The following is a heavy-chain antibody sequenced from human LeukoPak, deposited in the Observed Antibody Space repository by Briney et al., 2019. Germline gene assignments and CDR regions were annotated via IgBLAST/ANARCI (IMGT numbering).Heavy chain of an antibody. CDR1: GFTFSSNW. CDR3: ARDRSFDY. J-gene: IGHJ4*02. V-gene: IGHV3-74*01. D-gene: IGHD3-16*02. Sequence: PRGSLRLSCAASGFTFSSNWMHWVRQGPGKGLVWVSRISTDGSSTTYADSVKGRFTISRDNAKNSLYLQMNSLRAEDTAVYYCARDRSFDYWGQGTLVTVSS. CDR2: ISTDGSST.